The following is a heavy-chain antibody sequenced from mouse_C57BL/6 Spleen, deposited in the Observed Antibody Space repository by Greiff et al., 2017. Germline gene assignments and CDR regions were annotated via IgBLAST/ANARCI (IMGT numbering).Heavy chain of an antibody. J-gene: IGHJ2*01. CDR2: IDPSDSDT. CDR1: GYTFTSYW. CDR3: AREGGYFDY. Sequence: VQLQQPGAELVRPGSSVKLSCKASGYTFTSYWMHWVKQRPIQGLEWIGNIDPSDSDTHYNQKFKDKATLTVDKSSSTAYMQLSSLTSEDSAVYYCAREGGYFDYWGQGTTLTVSA. V-gene: IGHV1-52*01.